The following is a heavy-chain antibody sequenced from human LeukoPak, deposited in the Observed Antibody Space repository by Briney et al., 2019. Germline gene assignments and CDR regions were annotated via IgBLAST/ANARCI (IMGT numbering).Heavy chain of an antibody. CDR3: AKDRDHYYDSSGCQD. D-gene: IGHD3-22*01. V-gene: IGHV3-30*18. CDR1: GFTFSSYG. Sequence: PGGSLRLSCAASGFTFSSYGMHWVRQAPGKGLEWVAVISYDGSNKYYADSVKGRFTISRDNSKNTLYLQMNSLRAEDTAVYYCAKDRDHYYDSSGCQDWGQGTLVTVSS. J-gene: IGHJ4*02. CDR2: ISYDGSNK.